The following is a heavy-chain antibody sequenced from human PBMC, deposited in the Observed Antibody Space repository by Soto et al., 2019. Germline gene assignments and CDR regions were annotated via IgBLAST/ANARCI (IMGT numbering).Heavy chain of an antibody. J-gene: IGHJ4*02. V-gene: IGHV4-59*11. CDR2: IHNGGST. CDR1: GGSISDHY. Sequence: PSETLSLTCTVSGGSISDHYYMWIRQSPGKGLEYIGYIHNGGSTNYNPSLKSRVIISVDTSKNQFSLKLTSVTAADTAVYYCATRFYTSGALFDYCGQGTPVTVSS. D-gene: IGHD2-2*02. CDR3: ATRFYTSGALFDY.